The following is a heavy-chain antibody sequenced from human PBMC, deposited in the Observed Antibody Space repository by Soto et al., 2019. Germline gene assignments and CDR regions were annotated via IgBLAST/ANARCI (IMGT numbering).Heavy chain of an antibody. J-gene: IGHJ6*02. CDR1: GFTFSSYW. CDR2: IKQDGSAK. CDR3: ARDPSIVLVPAATYYYYYYGMDV. V-gene: IGHV3-7*01. D-gene: IGHD2-2*01. Sequence: EVQLVASGGGLVQPGGSLRLSCAASGFTFSSYWMSWVRQAPGKGLEWVANIKQDGSAKYYVESEKGRFTISRDNAKNSLYLQKNCLRAEDTAVYYCARDPSIVLVPAATYYYYYYGMDVWGQGTTVTVSS.